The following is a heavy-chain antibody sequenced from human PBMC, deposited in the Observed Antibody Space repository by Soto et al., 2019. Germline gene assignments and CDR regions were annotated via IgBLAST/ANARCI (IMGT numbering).Heavy chain of an antibody. J-gene: IGHJ5*02. V-gene: IGHV4-59*01. CDR2: IYYRRST. CDR1: GGSISSYY. CDR3: ARRSDWFDP. Sequence: VQLQESGPGLVKTSETLSLTCTVSGGSISSYYWSWIRQPPGKGLEWIGYIYYRRSTNYNPSHKSRVTISVDTAKNQFSLKMSSVTAADTAVYYCARRSDWFDPSGQGTLVTVSS.